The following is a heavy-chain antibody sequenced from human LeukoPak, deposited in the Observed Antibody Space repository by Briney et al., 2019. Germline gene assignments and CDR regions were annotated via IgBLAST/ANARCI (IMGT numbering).Heavy chain of an antibody. D-gene: IGHD3-10*01. CDR2: INPNSGGT. CDR1: GYTFTGYY. Sequence: GASVKVSCKASGYTFTGYYMHWVRQAPGQGLEWMGWINPNSGGTNYAQKFQGWVTMTRDTSISTAYMELSRLRSDDTAVYYCARGFPDYYGSGVPDYWGQGTLVTVSS. CDR3: ARGFPDYYGSGVPDY. J-gene: IGHJ4*02. V-gene: IGHV1-2*04.